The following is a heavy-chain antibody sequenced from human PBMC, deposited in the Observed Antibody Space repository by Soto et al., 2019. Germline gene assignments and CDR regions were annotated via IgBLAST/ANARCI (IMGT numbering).Heavy chain of an antibody. CDR2: IIPILGIA. D-gene: IGHD6-6*01. CDR1: GGTFSSYT. J-gene: IGHJ4*02. V-gene: IGHV1-69*02. CDR3: ARQSSSYLIDYF. Sequence: SVKVSCKASGGTFSSYTISWVRQAPGQGLEWMGRIIPILGIANYAQKFQGRVTITADKSTSTAYMELSSLRSEDTAVYYCARQSSSYLIDYFWGQGTLVTVAS.